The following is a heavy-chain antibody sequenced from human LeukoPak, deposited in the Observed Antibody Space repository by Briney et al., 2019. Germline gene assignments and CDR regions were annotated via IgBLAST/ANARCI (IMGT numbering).Heavy chain of an antibody. CDR1: GFTFSSYD. V-gene: IGHV3-13*01. D-gene: IGHD2-2*01. Sequence: GGSLRLSCAASGFTFSSYDMHWVRQATGKGLEWVSAIGTAGDTYYPGSVKGRFTISRENAKNSLYLQMNSLRAGDTAVYYCARACSSTSCPFDLWGRGTLVTVSS. J-gene: IGHJ2*01. CDR2: IGTAGDT. CDR3: ARACSSTSCPFDL.